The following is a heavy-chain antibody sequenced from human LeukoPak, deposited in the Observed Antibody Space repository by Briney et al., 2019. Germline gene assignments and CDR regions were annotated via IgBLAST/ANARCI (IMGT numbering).Heavy chain of an antibody. D-gene: IGHD3-3*01. J-gene: IGHJ3*01. CDR3: ARVLRVSNSQAYDS. CDR2: VRSSEGNK. CDR1: GFALSDYK. V-gene: IGHV3-64*01. Sequence: PGGTLRLSCAASGFALSDYKLHWVRQAPGKGLEFVSDVRSSEGNKFYSNSVKGRFIISRDNSQTTMYLQMAILRPEDMAAYYCARVLRVSNSQAYDSGGPGTMSIFSP.